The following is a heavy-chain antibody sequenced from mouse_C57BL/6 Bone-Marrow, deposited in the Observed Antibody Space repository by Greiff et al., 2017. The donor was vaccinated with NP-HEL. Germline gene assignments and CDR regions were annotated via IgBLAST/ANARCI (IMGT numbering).Heavy chain of an antibody. V-gene: IGHV1-66*01. CDR2: IYPGSGNT. CDR3: ARKYYGSSYRYFDY. D-gene: IGHD1-1*01. J-gene: IGHJ2*01. Sequence: QVQLQQSGPELVKPGASVKISCKASGYSFTSYYIHWVKQRPGQGLEWIGWIYPGSGNTKYNEKFKGKATLTADTSSSTAYMQLSSLTSEDSAVYYGARKYYGSSYRYFDYWGQGTTLTVSS. CDR1: GYSFTSYY.